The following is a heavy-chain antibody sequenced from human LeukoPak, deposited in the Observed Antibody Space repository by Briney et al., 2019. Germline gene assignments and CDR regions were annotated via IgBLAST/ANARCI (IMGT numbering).Heavy chain of an antibody. CDR2: ISGSGGST. CDR1: GFTFSSYA. V-gene: IGHV3-23*01. CDR3: AKDPRYSSSWYFDY. D-gene: IGHD6-13*01. J-gene: IGHJ4*02. Sequence: GGSLRLSCAASGFTFSSYAMSWVRQAPGKGLEWVSAISGSGGSTYYADSVKGRFTISRDNSKNTLYLQMNSPRAEDTAVYYCAKDPRYSSSWYFDYWGQGTLVTVSS.